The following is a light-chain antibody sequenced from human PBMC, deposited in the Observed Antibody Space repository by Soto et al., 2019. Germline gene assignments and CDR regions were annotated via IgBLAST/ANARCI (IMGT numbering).Light chain of an antibody. CDR2: GAS. V-gene: IGKV3-15*01. Sequence: EIAMTQSPATLSVSAGERATISCRTSQSVSSDLAWYQQKPGQAPRLLIYGASTRATGIPDRFSGSGSGTEFTLTISSLRSEDFAVYYCQQYNNGPPTFGQGTKVDIK. CDR3: QQYNNGPPT. CDR1: QSVSSD. J-gene: IGKJ1*01.